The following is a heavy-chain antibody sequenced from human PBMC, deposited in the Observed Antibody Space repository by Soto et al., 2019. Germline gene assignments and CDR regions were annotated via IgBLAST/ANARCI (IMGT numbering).Heavy chain of an antibody. V-gene: IGHV3-23*01. Sequence: GGSLRLSCAASGFTFSSYAMSWVRQAPGKGLEWVSAISGSGGSTYYADSVKGRFTISRDNSKNTLYLQMNSLRAEDTAVYYCAKVRDSSGWPANFDYWGQGTLVTVSS. CDR3: AKVRDSSGWPANFDY. D-gene: IGHD6-19*01. CDR2: ISGSGGST. J-gene: IGHJ4*02. CDR1: GFTFSSYA.